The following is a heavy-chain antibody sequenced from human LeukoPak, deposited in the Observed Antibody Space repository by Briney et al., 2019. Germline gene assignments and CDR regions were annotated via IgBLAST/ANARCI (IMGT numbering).Heavy chain of an antibody. CDR3: ARGGAGTYYKRDGWFDP. V-gene: IGHV1-8*01. CDR1: GYTFNSYD. J-gene: IGHJ5*02. D-gene: IGHD3-10*01. Sequence: GASVKASCKASGYTFNSYDINWVRQATGQGLEWMGWMNPNTGNTGYGERFQGRVTMTRDNSISTAYMELNSLTSEDTAVYYCARGGAGTYYKRDGWFDPWGQGTVVTVSS. CDR2: MNPNTGNT.